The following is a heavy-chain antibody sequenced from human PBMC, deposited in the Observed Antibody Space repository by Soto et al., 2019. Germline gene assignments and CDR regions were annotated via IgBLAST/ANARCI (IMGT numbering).Heavy chain of an antibody. D-gene: IGHD3-10*01. CDR1: GFTFSNAW. CDR2: IKSKTDGGTT. CDR3: TTLLHYYGSGSYYSVDY. Sequence: GGSLRLSCAASGFTFSNAWMSWVRQAPGKGLEWVGRIKSKTDGGTTDCAAPVKGRFTISRDDSKNTLYLQMNSLKTEDTAVYYCTTLLHYYGSGSYYSVDYWGQGTLVTVSS. V-gene: IGHV3-15*01. J-gene: IGHJ4*02.